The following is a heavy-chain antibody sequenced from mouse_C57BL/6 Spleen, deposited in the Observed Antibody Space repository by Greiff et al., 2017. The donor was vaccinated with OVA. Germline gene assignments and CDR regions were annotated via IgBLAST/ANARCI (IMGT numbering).Heavy chain of an antibody. J-gene: IGHJ4*01. D-gene: IGHD1-1*01. CDR1: GYTFTSYW. Sequence: VQLQQPGAELVKPGASVKLSCKASGYTFTSYWMHWVKQRPGQGLEWIGMIHPNSGSTNYNEKFKSKATLTVDKSSSTAYMQLSSLTSEDSAVYYCARLNSITTVVATPYAMDYWGQGTSVTVSS. V-gene: IGHV1-64*01. CDR3: ARLNSITTVVATPYAMDY. CDR2: IHPNSGST.